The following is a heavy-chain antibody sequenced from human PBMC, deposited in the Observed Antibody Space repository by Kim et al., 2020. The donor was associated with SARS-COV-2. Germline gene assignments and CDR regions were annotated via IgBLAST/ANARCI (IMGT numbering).Heavy chain of an antibody. J-gene: IGHJ4*02. CDR3: ARAPPDTAMALVRFDY. Sequence: ASVKVSCKASGYTFTGYYMHWVRQAPGQGLEWMGWINPNSGGTNYAQKFQGWVTMTRDTSISTAYMELSRLRSDDTAVYYCARAPPDTAMALVRFDYWGQGTLVTVSS. D-gene: IGHD5-18*01. CDR1: GYTFTGYY. V-gene: IGHV1-2*04. CDR2: INPNSGGT.